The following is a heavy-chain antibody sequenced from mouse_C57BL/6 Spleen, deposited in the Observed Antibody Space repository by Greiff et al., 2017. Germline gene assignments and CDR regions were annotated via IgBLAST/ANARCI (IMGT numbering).Heavy chain of an antibody. CDR1: GFTFSSYA. V-gene: IGHV5-9-1*02. CDR2: ISSGGDYI. CDR3: TRVVDYGSSAWFAY. D-gene: IGHD1-1*01. J-gene: IGHJ3*01. Sequence: EVQLVESGEGLVKPGGSLKLSCAASGFTFSSYAMSWVRQTPEKRLEWVAYISSGGDYIYYADTVKGRFTISRDNARNTLYLQMSSLKSEDTAMYYCTRVVDYGSSAWFAYWGQGTLVTVSA.